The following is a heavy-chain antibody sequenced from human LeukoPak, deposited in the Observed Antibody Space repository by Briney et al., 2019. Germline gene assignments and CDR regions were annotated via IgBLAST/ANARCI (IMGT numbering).Heavy chain of an antibody. J-gene: IGHJ6*03. Sequence: TGGSLRLSCEASGFTLGSYAMSWVRQAPGKGLEWVSGISASGLTTYYGDSVRGRFTISRDNSKNTLFLQMNSLRAEDTAVYYCARDRNWNDPYYYYYMDVWGKGTTVTVSS. CDR1: GFTLGSYA. CDR2: ISASGLTT. CDR3: ARDRNWNDPYYYYYMDV. D-gene: IGHD1-1*01. V-gene: IGHV3-23*01.